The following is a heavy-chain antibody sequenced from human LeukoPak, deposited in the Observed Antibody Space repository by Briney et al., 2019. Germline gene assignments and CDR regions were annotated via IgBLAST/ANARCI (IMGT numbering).Heavy chain of an antibody. V-gene: IGHV4-34*01. CDR3: AGPSSDYASDAFDI. Sequence: SETLSLTCAVYGGSFSGYYWSWIRQPPGKGLEWIGEINHSGSTNYNPSLKSRVTISVDTSKNQFSLKLSSVTAADTAVYYCAGPSSDYASDAFDIWGQGTMVTVSS. D-gene: IGHD4-17*01. CDR2: INHSGST. J-gene: IGHJ3*02. CDR1: GGSFSGYY.